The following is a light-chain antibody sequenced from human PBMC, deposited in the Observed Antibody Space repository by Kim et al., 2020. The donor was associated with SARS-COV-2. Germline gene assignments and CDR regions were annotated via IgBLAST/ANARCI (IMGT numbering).Light chain of an antibody. J-gene: IGKJ3*01. Sequence: HGKRATLAGRASQSVTSSYLAWYQQKPGQAPRLLIYGASSRATGIPDRFSGSGSGTDFTLTISRLEPEDFAVYYCQQYGSSRGFTFGPGTKVDIK. CDR1: QSVTSSY. CDR2: GAS. CDR3: QQYGSSRGFT. V-gene: IGKV3-20*01.